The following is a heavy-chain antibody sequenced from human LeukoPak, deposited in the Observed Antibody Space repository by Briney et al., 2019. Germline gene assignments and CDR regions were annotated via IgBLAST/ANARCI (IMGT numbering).Heavy chain of an antibody. CDR1: GYTFTSYD. CDR2: MNPNSGNT. CDR3: ARSAYTGQLLWFGELLSDLYYYYYYGMDV. J-gene: IGHJ6*02. V-gene: IGHV1-8*01. D-gene: IGHD3-10*01. Sequence: ASVKVSCKASGYTFTSYDINWVRQATGQGLEWMGWMNPNSGNTGYAQKFQGRVTMTRNTSISTAYMELSSLRSEDTAVYYCARSAYTGQLLWFGELLSDLYYYYYYGMDVWGQGTTVTVSS.